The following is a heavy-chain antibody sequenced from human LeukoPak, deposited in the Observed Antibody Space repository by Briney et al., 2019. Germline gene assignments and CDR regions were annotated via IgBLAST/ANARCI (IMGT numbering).Heavy chain of an antibody. V-gene: IGHV4-59*01. Sequence: SETLSLTCIVSGASMTTNYWNWVRQAPGKGLEWIGYFYYRGTPTYSPSLKSRVTISVDMSKNQFSLNVTSVTAADTAMYYCVRDRWVPSHFFYYMDVWGNGTPVTVPS. J-gene: IGHJ6*03. CDR2: FYYRGTP. CDR1: GASMTTNY. CDR3: VRDRWVPSHFFYYMDV. D-gene: IGHD4-23*01.